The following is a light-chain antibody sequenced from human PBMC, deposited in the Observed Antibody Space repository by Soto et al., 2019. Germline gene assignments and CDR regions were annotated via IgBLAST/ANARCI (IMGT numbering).Light chain of an antibody. Sequence: DIQMTQSPSSLSASVGDRVTITCRASQSISSYLNWYQQKPGKAPKLLIYAASSLQSGVPSRFSGSGSGTDFTLTISSLQPEDFATYYCQQRYSSYSTFGVGTKVDIK. J-gene: IGKJ4*01. CDR3: QQRYSSYST. V-gene: IGKV1-39*01. CDR2: AAS. CDR1: QSISSY.